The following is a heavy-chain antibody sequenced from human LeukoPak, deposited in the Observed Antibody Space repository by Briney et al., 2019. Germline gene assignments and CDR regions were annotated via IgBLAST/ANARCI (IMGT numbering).Heavy chain of an antibody. CDR2: INHSGST. D-gene: IGHD2-21*02. J-gene: IGHJ4*02. CDR1: GGSFSPYY. Sequence: SETLSLTCAVYGGSFSPYYWSWIRQPPGKGLEWIGEINHSGSTNYNPSLKSRVTISVDTSKNQFSLRLSSVTTADTAVYYCARGGFYCGGDCYVDYWGQGTLVTVSS. V-gene: IGHV4-34*01. CDR3: ARGGFYCGGDCYVDY.